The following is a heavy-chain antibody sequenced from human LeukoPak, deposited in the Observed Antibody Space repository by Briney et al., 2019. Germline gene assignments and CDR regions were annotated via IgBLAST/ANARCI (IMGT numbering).Heavy chain of an antibody. D-gene: IGHD5-18*01. V-gene: IGHV4-4*07. CDR3: ARSVDTAMVFYLDY. CDR1: GGSVSSYY. CDR2: IYTSGST. Sequence: SETLSLTCTVSGGSVSSYYWSWIRQPAGKRLEWIGRIYTSGSTDYNPSLRSRVTMSVDTSKNQFSLKLSSVTAADAAVYYCARSVDTAMVFYLDYWGQGTLVTVSS. J-gene: IGHJ4*02.